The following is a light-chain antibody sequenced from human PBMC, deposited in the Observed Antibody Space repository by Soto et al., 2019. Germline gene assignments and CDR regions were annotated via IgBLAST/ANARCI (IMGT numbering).Light chain of an antibody. CDR3: QHRRNWPYT. CDR2: DAS. Sequence: EIVLTQSPATLSLSPGERATLSCRASQSVSSYLNRYQQKPGQAPRLLIYDASNRATGISARFSGSGSGTDFTLTISSLEPEDFVIYFCQHRRNWPYTFGQGTKLEIK. CDR1: QSVSSY. V-gene: IGKV3-11*01. J-gene: IGKJ2*01.